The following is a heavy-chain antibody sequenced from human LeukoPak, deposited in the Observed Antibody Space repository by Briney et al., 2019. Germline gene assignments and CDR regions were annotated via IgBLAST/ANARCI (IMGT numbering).Heavy chain of an antibody. CDR1: GGTFSSYA. J-gene: IGHJ4*02. Sequence: SVKVSCKASGGTFSSYAISWVRKAPGPGLEWMGGMIPIFSTANYAQKFQGRVTITTDESTSTAYMELSSLRSEDTAVYYCARHYDSSGYSLTAFDYWGQGTLVTVSS. D-gene: IGHD3-22*01. CDR2: MIPIFSTA. CDR3: ARHYDSSGYSLTAFDY. V-gene: IGHV1-69*05.